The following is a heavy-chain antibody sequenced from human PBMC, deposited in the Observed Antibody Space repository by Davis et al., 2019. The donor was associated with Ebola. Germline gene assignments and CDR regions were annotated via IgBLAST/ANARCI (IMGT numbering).Heavy chain of an antibody. J-gene: IGHJ4*02. D-gene: IGHD6-19*01. CDR2: ISGSGDST. Sequence: GESLKISCAASGFTFSSYAMSWVRQAPGKGLEWVSGISGSGDSTYYADSVKGQFTISRDNSKNTLYLQLNSLRAEDTAVYYCARDTRGGWELDYWGQGTLVTVSS. CDR3: ARDTRGGWELDY. V-gene: IGHV3-23*01. CDR1: GFTFSSYA.